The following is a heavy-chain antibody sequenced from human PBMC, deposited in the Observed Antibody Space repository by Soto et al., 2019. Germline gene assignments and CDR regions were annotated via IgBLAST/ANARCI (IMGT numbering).Heavy chain of an antibody. J-gene: IGHJ4*02. Sequence: SETLSLTCSVSGGSISGSYWSWIRQSPGKGLERLGYVYYTGSTNYSPPLRSRVSISVDTSKNEFSLRLSSVTAADTAVYFCARSVAVPGAHIDYWGQGTQVTVSS. CDR2: VYYTGST. CDR1: GGSISGSY. V-gene: IGHV4-59*01. D-gene: IGHD6-19*01. CDR3: ARSVAVPGAHIDY.